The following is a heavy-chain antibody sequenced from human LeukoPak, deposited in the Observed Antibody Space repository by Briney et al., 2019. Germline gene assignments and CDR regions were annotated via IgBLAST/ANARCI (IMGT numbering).Heavy chain of an antibody. CDR1: SGSFRGFY. CDR3: ARSHCGGDCYSSRWQILYGYYYYYMDV. CDR2: INHSGSS. J-gene: IGHJ6*03. Sequence: PSETLSLTCAVYSGSFRGFYWTWIRQSPGKGLEWIGEINHSGSSSYNPSLKSRIMISVDMSKNQFSLKVRSVTAADTAVYYCARSHCGGDCYSSRWQILYGYYYYYMDVWGTGTTVTVSS. D-gene: IGHD2-21*02. V-gene: IGHV4-34*01.